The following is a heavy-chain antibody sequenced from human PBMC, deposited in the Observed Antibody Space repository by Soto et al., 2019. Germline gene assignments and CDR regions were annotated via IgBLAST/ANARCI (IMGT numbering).Heavy chain of an antibody. J-gene: IGHJ4*02. CDR1: GGSISSYY. V-gene: IGHV4-59*01. Sequence: PSETLSLTCTVSGGSISSYYWSWIRQPPGKGLEWIGYIYYSGSTKYNPSLKSRVTISVDTSKNQFSLKLSSVTAADTAVYYCARSNAYNDVWSGYFDYWGQGTLVTVSS. D-gene: IGHD3-3*01. CDR2: IYYSGST. CDR3: ARSNAYNDVWSGYFDY.